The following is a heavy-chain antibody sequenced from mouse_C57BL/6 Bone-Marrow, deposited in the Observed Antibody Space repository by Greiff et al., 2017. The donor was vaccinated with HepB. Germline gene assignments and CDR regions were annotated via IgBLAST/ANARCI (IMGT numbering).Heavy chain of an antibody. CDR2: ISYDGSN. CDR1: GYSITSGYY. V-gene: IGHV3-6*01. Sequence: EVKLLESGPGLVKPSQSLSLTCSVTGYSITSGYYWNWIRQFPGNKLEWMGYISYDGSNNYNPSLKNRISITRDTSKNQFFLKLNSVTTEDTATYYCARESFHYYGSSYYFDYWGQGTTLTVSS. D-gene: IGHD1-1*01. J-gene: IGHJ2*01. CDR3: ARESFHYYGSSYYFDY.